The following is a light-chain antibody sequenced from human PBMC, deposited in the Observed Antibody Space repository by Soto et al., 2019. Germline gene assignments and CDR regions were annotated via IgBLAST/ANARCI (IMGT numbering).Light chain of an antibody. CDR3: HHRDDWLFT. Sequence: EIVLTQVPATLSLSPGERATLSCGACQSVRSYLAWYQQKPGQAPRLLIYDSANRAPGVPSRFRGSGSGTAFTLTIDSLEPEDSAIYYCHHRDDWLFTFGPGTRVEVK. V-gene: IGKV3-11*01. CDR2: DSA. J-gene: IGKJ3*01. CDR1: QSVRSY.